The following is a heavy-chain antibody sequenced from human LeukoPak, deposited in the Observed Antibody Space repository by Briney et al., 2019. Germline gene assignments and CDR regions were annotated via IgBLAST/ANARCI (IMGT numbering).Heavy chain of an antibody. CDR1: GFTFSSYW. CDR3: AREVSSGWYYFDS. D-gene: IGHD6-19*01. CDR2: IKQDGSEK. V-gene: IGHV3-7*03. Sequence: GGSLRLSCAASGFTFSSYWMSWVRQAPGKGLEWVANIKQDGSEKYYVDSVKGRFTISRDNAKNSLYLQMSSLRPEDTAVYYCAREVSSGWYYFDSWGQGTLVTVSS. J-gene: IGHJ4*02.